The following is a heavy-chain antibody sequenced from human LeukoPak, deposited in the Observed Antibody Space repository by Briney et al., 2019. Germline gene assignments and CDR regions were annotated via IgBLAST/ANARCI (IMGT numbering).Heavy chain of an antibody. CDR1: DGSISSSDC. CDR3: ARNRPSGWLFDY. V-gene: IGHV4-4*02. J-gene: IGHJ4*02. CDR2: TSHGGVS. D-gene: IGHD6-19*01. Sequence: SGTLSPTCAVSDGSISSSDCWSWVRPAPGKGLEWIGETSHGGVSHYNPSLKSRVTISLDKSKNQFSLNLNSVTAADTAVYYCARNRPSGWLFDYWGQGILVTVSS.